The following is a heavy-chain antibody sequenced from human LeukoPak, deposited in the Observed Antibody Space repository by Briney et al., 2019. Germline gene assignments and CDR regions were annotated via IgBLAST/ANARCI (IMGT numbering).Heavy chain of an antibody. D-gene: IGHD3-22*01. V-gene: IGHV3-13*01. J-gene: IGHJ3*02. Sequence: PGGSLRLSCEASGFTFSNYDMHWVRQTAGKGLEWVALINTAGRTFYPGSVKGRFTISRENAKKSLYLQMNSLTADVTAVYYCTREAFTDSTGYYFSPFDMWGQGTMVTVSS. CDR1: GFTFSNYD. CDR2: INTAGRT. CDR3: TREAFTDSTGYYFSPFDM.